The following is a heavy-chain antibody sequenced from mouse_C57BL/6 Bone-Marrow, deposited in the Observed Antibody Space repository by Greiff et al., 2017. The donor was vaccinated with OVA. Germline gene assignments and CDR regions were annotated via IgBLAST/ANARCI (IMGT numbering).Heavy chain of an antibody. CDR1: GFTFSNYW. CDR3: TGVLLDYAMDY. Sequence: EVHLVESGGGLVQPGGSMKLSCVASGFTFSNYWMNWVRQSPEKGLEWVAQIRLKSDNYATHYAESVKGRFSISRDDSKSSVYLQMNNLSAEDTGIYYCTGVLLDYAMDYWGQGTSVTVSS. V-gene: IGHV6-3*01. D-gene: IGHD1-1*01. CDR2: IRLKSDNYAT. J-gene: IGHJ4*01.